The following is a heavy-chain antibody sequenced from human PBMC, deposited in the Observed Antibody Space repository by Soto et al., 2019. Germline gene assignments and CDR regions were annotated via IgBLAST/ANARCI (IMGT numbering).Heavy chain of an antibody. Sequence: SETLSLTCTVSGGSVSSGSYYWSWIRQPPGKGLEWIGYIYYSGSTNYNPSLKSRVTISVDTSKNQFSLKLSSVTAADTAVYYCASGLYTFYGMDVWGQGTTVTVSS. CDR3: ASGLYTFYGMDV. J-gene: IGHJ6*02. D-gene: IGHD2-2*02. CDR1: GGSVSSGSYY. CDR2: IYYSGST. V-gene: IGHV4-61*01.